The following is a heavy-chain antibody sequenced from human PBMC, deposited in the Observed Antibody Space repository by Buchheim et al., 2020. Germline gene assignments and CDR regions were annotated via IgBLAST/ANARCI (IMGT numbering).Heavy chain of an antibody. CDR3: ARGSPEWELLSYFDY. CDR1: GYTFTSYY. Sequence: QVQLVQSGAEVKKPGASVKVSCKASGYTFTSYYMHWVRQAPGQGLEWMGIINPSGGSTSYAQKFQVRVTMHRDTATSTVYMELSSLRSEDTAVYYCARGSPEWELLSYFDYWGQGTL. V-gene: IGHV1-46*03. D-gene: IGHD1-26*01. CDR2: INPSGGST. J-gene: IGHJ4*02.